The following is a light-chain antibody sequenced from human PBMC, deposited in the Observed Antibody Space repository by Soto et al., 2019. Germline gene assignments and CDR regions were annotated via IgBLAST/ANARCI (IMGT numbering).Light chain of an antibody. CDR3: QQYNSNSLLT. CDR2: DAS. J-gene: IGKJ4*01. V-gene: IGKV1-5*01. CDR1: QSISSW. Sequence: DIQMTQSPSTLSASVGDRVTITCRASQSISSWLAWYQQKPGKAPKLLIYDASSLESGVPSRFSGGGSGTEFTLTISSLQPDDFATYYCQQYNSNSLLTFGGGTKVDIK.